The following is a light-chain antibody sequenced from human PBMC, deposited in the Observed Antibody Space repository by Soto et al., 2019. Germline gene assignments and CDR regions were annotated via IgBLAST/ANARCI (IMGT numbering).Light chain of an antibody. V-gene: IGKV3-20*01. CDR2: GAS. Sequence: ESVLTQSPGTLSLSPGERATLSCRASQSIRNNYLAWYQQKPGQAPRLVIYGASNRATDIPDRFRGSGSGTDFTLTISRLEPEDFSVYYCQQYGSSPYSFGQGTKLEIK. CDR1: QSIRNNY. CDR3: QQYGSSPYS. J-gene: IGKJ2*01.